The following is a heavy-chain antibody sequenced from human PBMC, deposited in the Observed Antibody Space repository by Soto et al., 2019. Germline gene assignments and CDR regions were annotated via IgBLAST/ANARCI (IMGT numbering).Heavy chain of an antibody. CDR1: GGSFIDYY. CDR2: INHSGDT. J-gene: IGHJ6*02. Sequence: SETLSLTCAVYGGSFIDYYWSWLRQTPEKGLEWIGEINHSGDTKYNPSLESRVTISVDTSKSQFSLKLNSVTAADTAVYYCARPGGMDVWGQGATVTVSS. CDR3: ARPGGMDV. V-gene: IGHV4-34*01.